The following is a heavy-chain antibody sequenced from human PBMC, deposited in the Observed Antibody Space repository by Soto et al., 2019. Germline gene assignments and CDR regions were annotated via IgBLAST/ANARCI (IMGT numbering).Heavy chain of an antibody. CDR1: GFTFSGSA. J-gene: IGHJ4*02. CDR3: TRLVYCSGDSCSAFDY. V-gene: IGHV3-73*01. D-gene: IGHD2-15*01. CDR2: IRSKASNYAA. Sequence: PGGSLRLSCASSGFTFSGSAMHWVRQASGKGLEWVGRIRSKASNYAAAYAASVKGRFTITRDDSKNTAYLQMTSLKTEDTAVYYCTRLVYCSGDSCSAFDYWGQGTLVTVSS.